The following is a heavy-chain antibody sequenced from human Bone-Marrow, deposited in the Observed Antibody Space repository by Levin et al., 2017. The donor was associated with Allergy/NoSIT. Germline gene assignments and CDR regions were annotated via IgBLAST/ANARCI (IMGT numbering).Heavy chain of an antibody. CDR1: GFTFDDYA. CDR2: ITWNSGTI. J-gene: IGHJ4*01. V-gene: IGHV3-9*01. CDR3: AKDMGTGYCTKGVCFQPIDF. D-gene: IGHD2-8*01. Sequence: PGGSLRLSCVASGFTFDDYAMHWVRQTPGKGLEWVSGITWNSGTIDYADSVKGRFTMSRDNAKSSLYLQMNSLRTEDTAVYYCAKDMGTGYCTKGVCFQPIDFWGHGTLVTVSS.